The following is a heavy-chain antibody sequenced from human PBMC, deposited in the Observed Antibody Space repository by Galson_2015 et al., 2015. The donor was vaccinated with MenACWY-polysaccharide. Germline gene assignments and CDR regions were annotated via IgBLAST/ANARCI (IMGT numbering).Heavy chain of an antibody. CDR1: GFTFSDTW. V-gene: IGHV3-7*01. Sequence: SLRLSCAASGFTFSDTWMSWVRQAPGKGLEWVANIKQHGNDKYYVDSVKGRFTISRDNAKNSVYLQMNSLRAEDTAVYFCARRAVGDFDYWGQGTLVTVSS. J-gene: IGHJ4*02. CDR3: ARRAVGDFDY. CDR2: IKQHGNDK. D-gene: IGHD3-16*01.